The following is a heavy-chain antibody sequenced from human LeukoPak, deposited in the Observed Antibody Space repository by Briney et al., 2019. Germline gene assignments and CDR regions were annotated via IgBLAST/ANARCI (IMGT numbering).Heavy chain of an antibody. J-gene: IGHJ3*02. D-gene: IGHD2-15*01. Sequence: PGGSLRLSCAASGFTFSSYWMHWVRQAPGKGLVWVSRINSDGSSTSYADSVKGRFTISRDNAKNTLYLQMNSVRAEDTAVYYCAKEDCSGGSRYGRGGSDAFDIWGQGTMVTVSS. CDR1: GFTFSSYW. CDR3: AKEDCSGGSRYGRGGSDAFDI. V-gene: IGHV3-74*01. CDR2: INSDGSST.